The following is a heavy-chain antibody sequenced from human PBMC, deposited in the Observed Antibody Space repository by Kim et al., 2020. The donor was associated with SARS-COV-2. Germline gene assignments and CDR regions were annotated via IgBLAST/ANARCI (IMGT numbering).Heavy chain of an antibody. CDR2: INTNTGNP. J-gene: IGHJ6*02. Sequence: ASVKVSCKASGYTFTSYAMNWVRQAPGQGLEWMGWINTNTGNPTYAQGFTGRFVFSLDTSVSTAYLQISSLKAEDTAVYYCARVDAPILEAHPAYYYYGMDVWGQGTTVTVSS. CDR3: ARVDAPILEAHPAYYYYGMDV. V-gene: IGHV7-4-1*02. CDR1: GYTFTSYA. D-gene: IGHD3-3*01.